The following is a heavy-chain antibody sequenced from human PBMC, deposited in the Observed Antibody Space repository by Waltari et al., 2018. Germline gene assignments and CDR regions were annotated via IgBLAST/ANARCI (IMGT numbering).Heavy chain of an antibody. J-gene: IGHJ4*02. D-gene: IGHD4-17*01. Sequence: QVQLVQSGAEVKKPGSSVKVSCKASGGTFSSYTISWVRQAPGPGLEWMGRIIPILGIANYAQKFQGRVTITADKSTSTAYMELSSLRAEDTAVYYCARDPDTVTTLGGFDYWGQGTLVTVSS. CDR2: IIPILGIA. CDR3: ARDPDTVTTLGGFDY. V-gene: IGHV1-69*08. CDR1: GGTFSSYT.